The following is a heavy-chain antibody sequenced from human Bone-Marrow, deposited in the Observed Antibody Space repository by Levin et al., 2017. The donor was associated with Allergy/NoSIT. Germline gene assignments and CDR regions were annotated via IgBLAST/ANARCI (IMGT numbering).Heavy chain of an antibody. V-gene: IGHV1-69*13. CDR2: IIPVYGTT. CDR1: GGTFSISA. Sequence: EASVKVSCKASGGTFSISAFSWVRQAPGQGLEWVAGIIPVYGTTNSPQKFRGRVTLTADESTTTVYMELSSLTSEDTAVYFCARGDSYSYGGVDSWGQGTLLTVSS. CDR3: ARGDSYSYGGVDS. D-gene: IGHD3-16*02. J-gene: IGHJ4*02.